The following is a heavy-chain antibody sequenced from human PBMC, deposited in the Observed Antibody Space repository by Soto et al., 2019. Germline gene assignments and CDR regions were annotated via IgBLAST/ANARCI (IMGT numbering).Heavy chain of an antibody. Sequence: SVKVSCKASGGTFSSYTISWVRQAPGQGLEWMGRIIPILGIANYAQKFQGRVTMTRNTSISTAYMELSSLRSEDTAVYYCAIPDIVLVPAATYNWFDPWGQGTLVTRLL. J-gene: IGHJ5*01. CDR2: IIPILGIA. V-gene: IGHV1-69*02. D-gene: IGHD2-2*01. CDR3: AIPDIVLVPAATYNWFDP. CDR1: GGTFSSYT.